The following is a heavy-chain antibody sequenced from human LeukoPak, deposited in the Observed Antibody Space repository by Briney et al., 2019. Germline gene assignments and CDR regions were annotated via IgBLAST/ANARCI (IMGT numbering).Heavy chain of an antibody. Sequence: GGSLRLSCAASGNYWMHWVRQAPGKGLVWVSAISGGASDTYYADSVKGRFTISRDNSKSTLYLQMNSLRAEDTAVYYCAKSTVATNDFWGQGTLVTVSS. CDR3: AKSTVATNDF. D-gene: IGHD4-11*01. CDR1: GNYW. CDR2: ISGGASDT. V-gene: IGHV3-23*01. J-gene: IGHJ4*02.